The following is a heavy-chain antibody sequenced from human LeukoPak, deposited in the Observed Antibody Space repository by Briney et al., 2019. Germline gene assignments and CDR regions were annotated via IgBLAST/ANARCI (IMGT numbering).Heavy chain of an antibody. CDR2: ISSSSSYI. CDR3: ARTYGDWEGWFDP. J-gene: IGHJ5*02. Sequence: GGSLRLSCAASGFTFSSYSMNWVRQAPGKGLEWDSSISSSSSYIYYADSVKGRFTISRDNAKNSLYLQMNSLRAEDTAVYYCARTYGDWEGWFDPWGQGTLVTVSS. CDR1: GFTFSSYS. D-gene: IGHD4-17*01. V-gene: IGHV3-21*01.